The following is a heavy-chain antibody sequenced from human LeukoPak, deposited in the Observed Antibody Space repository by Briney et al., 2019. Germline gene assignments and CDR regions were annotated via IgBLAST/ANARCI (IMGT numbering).Heavy chain of an antibody. V-gene: IGHV1-2*06. CDR1: GYTFTGYF. J-gene: IGHJ4*02. CDR2: INPNSGGT. D-gene: IGHD3-22*01. CDR3: ARVDYYDSSGQFGY. Sequence: AASVKVSCMASGYTFTGYFMHWVRPAPGQGLEWMGRINPNSGGTNYAQKFQGRVTMTRDTSISTAYMELSRLRSDDTAVYYCARVDYYDSSGQFGYWGQGTLVTVSS.